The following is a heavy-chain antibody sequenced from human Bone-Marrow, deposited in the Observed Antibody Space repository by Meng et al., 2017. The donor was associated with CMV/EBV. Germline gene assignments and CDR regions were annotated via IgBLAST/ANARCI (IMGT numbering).Heavy chain of an antibody. CDR1: GGTFSSYA. D-gene: IGHD3-10*01. V-gene: IGHV1-69*05. CDR3: ARAYGAPSPSGWMVRGGMDV. CDR2: IIPIFGTA. J-gene: IGHJ6*02. Sequence: SVKVSCKASGGTFSSYAISWVRQAPGQGLEWMGGIIPIFGTANYAQKFQGRVTITTDESTSTAYMELSSLRSEDPAVYYCARAYGAPSPSGWMVRGGMDVWGQGTTVTVSS.